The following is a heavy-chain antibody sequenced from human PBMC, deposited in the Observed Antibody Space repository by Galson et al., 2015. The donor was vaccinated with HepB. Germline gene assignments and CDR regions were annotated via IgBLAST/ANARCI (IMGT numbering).Heavy chain of an antibody. D-gene: IGHD3-3*01. J-gene: IGHJ4*02. CDR2: ISGSGGST. CDR3: AKGVSGYYLSGRYYFDY. V-gene: IGHV3-23*01. Sequence: SLRLSCAASGFTSSSYAMSWVRQAPGKGLEWVSAISGSGGSTYYADSVKGRFTISRDNSKNTLYLQMNSLRAEDTAVYYCAKGVSGYYLSGRYYFDYWGQGILVTFSS. CDR1: GFTSSSYA.